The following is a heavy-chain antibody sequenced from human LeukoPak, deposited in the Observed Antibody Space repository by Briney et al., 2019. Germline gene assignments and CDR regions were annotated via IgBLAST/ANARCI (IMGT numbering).Heavy chain of an antibody. CDR1: GFTFSSYW. V-gene: IGHV3-74*01. J-gene: IGHJ5*02. D-gene: IGHD3-22*01. CDR3: ARDPRSGYYFP. CDR2: INSDGSST. Sequence: GGSLRLSCAASGFTFSSYWMHWVRQAPGKGLVWVSRINSDGSSTSYADSVKGRFTISRDNAKNTLYLQMNSLGAEDTAVYYCARDPRSGYYFPWGQGTLVTVSS.